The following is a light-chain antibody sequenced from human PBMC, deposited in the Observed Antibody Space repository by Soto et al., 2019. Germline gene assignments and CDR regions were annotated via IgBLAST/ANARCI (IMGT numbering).Light chain of an antibody. CDR1: QSINSK. CDR3: LQDHNYPWT. CDR2: GAS. J-gene: IGKJ1*01. V-gene: IGKV3-15*01. Sequence: EILMTQSPATLSVSPGERATLSCRASQSINSKLAWYQQKPGQTPRLLISGASTRATEFPTRFSGDGSGTEFTLTISSLQPEDFATYYCLQDHNYPWTFGQGTKVDI.